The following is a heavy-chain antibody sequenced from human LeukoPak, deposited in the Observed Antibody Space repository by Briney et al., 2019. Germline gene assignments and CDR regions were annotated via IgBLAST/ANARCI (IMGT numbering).Heavy chain of an antibody. D-gene: IGHD6-19*01. CDR1: GYTLTALS. CDR3: ATTYSSGWYWFFQH. J-gene: IGHJ1*01. V-gene: IGHV1-24*01. Sequence: EASVRVSCKVSGYTLTALSMHWVRQAPGKGLEWMGGFDPEDGETIYAQKFQGRVTTTEDTSTDTAYMELSSLRSEDTAVYYCATTYSSGWYWFFQHWGQGTLVTVSS. CDR2: FDPEDGET.